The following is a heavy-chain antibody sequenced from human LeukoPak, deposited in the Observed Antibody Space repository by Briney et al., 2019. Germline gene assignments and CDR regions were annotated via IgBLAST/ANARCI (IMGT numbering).Heavy chain of an antibody. CDR1: GGSISSYY. D-gene: IGHD2-15*01. V-gene: IGHV4-59*08. CDR2: IYYSGST. CDR3: ARHLVVVAAIWFDP. J-gene: IGHJ5*02. Sequence: PSETLSLTCTVSGGSISSYYWSWIRQPPGKGLEWIGYIYYSGSTNYNPSLKSRVTISVDTSKNQFSLKLSSVTAADTAVYYCARHLVVVAAIWFDPWGQGTLVTVSS.